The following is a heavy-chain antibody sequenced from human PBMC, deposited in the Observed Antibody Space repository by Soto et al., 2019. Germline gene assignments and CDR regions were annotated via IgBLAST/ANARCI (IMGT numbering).Heavy chain of an antibody. CDR3: ARHDDRDANY. V-gene: IGHV3-7*01. D-gene: IGHD3-3*01. Sequence: PGGSLRLSCAASGFTFGKYWMAWVRQAPRKGLEWLANIKRDGSEKYYVDSVKGRFTISRDNAKNSLYLQMSSLRVEDTAVYYCARHDDRDANYWGQGTTVTVSS. CDR1: GFTFGKYW. CDR2: IKRDGSEK. J-gene: IGHJ4*02.